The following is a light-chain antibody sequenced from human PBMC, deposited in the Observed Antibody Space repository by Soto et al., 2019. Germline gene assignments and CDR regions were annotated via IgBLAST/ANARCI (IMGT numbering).Light chain of an antibody. Sequence: QSGVTQPPSVSSAPGQKVTISCSGSSSNIGGNSVSWYQQLPGTAPKLLIYDDNKRPSGIPDRFSGSKSGTSATLGITGFQTGDEADYYCGSWDSSLSAYVFGPRTRVTVL. V-gene: IGLV1-51*01. CDR1: SSNIGGNS. CDR3: GSWDSSLSAYV. J-gene: IGLJ1*01. CDR2: DDN.